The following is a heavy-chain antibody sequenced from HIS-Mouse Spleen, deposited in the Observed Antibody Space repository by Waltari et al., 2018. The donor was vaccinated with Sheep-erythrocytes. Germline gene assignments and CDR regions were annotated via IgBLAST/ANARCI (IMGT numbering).Heavy chain of an antibody. CDR3: ALSVDLAGAFDI. CDR2: INHSGST. J-gene: IGHJ3*02. D-gene: IGHD6-19*01. Sequence: QVQIQQWGAGLLKPSETLSLTCAVYGGSFSGYYWSWIRQPPGKGLEWSGEINHSGSTNYNPSLKSRVTISVDTSKNQFSLKLSSVTAADTAVYYCALSVDLAGAFDIWGQGTMVTVSS. V-gene: IGHV4-34*01. CDR1: GGSFSGYY.